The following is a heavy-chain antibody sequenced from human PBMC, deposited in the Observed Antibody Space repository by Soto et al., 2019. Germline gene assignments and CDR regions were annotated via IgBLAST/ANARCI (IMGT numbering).Heavy chain of an antibody. Sequence: QITLKESGPTLVKPTQTLTLTCTFPGFSLSTREVGVGWIRQAPGKALEWLAVIYWDDDKHSSPSLKSSLTITKDTSKNQVALTLANMDPVDAATYYCAHGSMIRGVMFLGDYWGLGTLVTVSS. J-gene: IGHJ4*02. V-gene: IGHV2-5*02. D-gene: IGHD3-10*01. CDR1: GFSLSTREVG. CDR2: IYWDDDK. CDR3: AHGSMIRGVMFLGDY.